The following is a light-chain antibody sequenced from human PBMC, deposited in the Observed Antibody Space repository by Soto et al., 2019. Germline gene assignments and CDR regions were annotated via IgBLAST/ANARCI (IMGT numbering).Light chain of an antibody. CDR1: QSISNY. CDR3: QQSYTTLFT. J-gene: IGKJ3*01. CDR2: AAS. Sequence: DIPMTQSPSSLSASVGDRVTITCRASQSISNYLNWYQQKPGKAPKLLINAASSLQSGVPSRFSGSGSGTDFTLTISSLQPEDFATYSCQQSYTTLFTFGPGTNVDI. V-gene: IGKV1-39*01.